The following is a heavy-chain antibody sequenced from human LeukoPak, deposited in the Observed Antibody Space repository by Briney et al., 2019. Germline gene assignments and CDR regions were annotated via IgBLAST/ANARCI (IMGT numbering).Heavy chain of an antibody. Sequence: GGSLRLSCAASGFTFSSYSMNWVHQAPGKGLEWVSSISSSTSYIYYADSVKGRFTISRDNAKNSLHLQMNSLRAEDTAIYYCAKDAAGPEYWGQGTRVTVSS. V-gene: IGHV3-21*04. CDR3: AKDAAGPEY. J-gene: IGHJ4*02. CDR1: GFTFSSYS. D-gene: IGHD6-13*01. CDR2: ISSSTSYI.